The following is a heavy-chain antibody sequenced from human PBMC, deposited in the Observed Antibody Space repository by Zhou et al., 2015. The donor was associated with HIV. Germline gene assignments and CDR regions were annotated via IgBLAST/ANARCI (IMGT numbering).Heavy chain of an antibody. CDR3: ARASDIVATSYTGLADY. V-gene: IGHV1-46*01. CDR2: INPSGGST. D-gene: IGHD5-12*01. CDR1: GYTFTSYY. J-gene: IGHJ4*02. Sequence: QDQFVQSGPAVREPGASVKVSCKASGYTFTSYYMHWVRQAPGQGLEWMGIINPSGGSTSYAQKFQGRVTMTRDTSTSTVYMELSSLRSEDTAVYYCARASDIVATSYTGLADYWGQGTLVTVSS.